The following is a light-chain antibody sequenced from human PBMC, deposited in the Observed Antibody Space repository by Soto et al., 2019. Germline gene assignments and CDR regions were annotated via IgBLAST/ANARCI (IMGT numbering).Light chain of an antibody. V-gene: IGKV3-11*01. CDR2: LTS. CDR1: QAVNTR. J-gene: IGKJ1*01. Sequence: EIVLTQSPATLSLSPGERVTLSCRASQAVNTRLAWYQHKPGQAPRLLIYLTSNRAAGIPARFSGSGSETDFTLTISDVEPEDFAVYYCHQRQSWPRTFGQGTKVDIK. CDR3: HQRQSWPRT.